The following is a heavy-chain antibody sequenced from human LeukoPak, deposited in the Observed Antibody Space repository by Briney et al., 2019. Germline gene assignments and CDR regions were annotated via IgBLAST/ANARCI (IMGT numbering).Heavy chain of an antibody. Sequence: RPGGSLRLSCAASGFTFSTYAMHWVRQAPGKGLEWVAVISYDGSNKYYADSVKGRFTISRDNSKNTLYLQMNSLRAEDTAVYYCARDATYSSSWHSNWGQGTLVTVSS. V-gene: IGHV3-30*04. J-gene: IGHJ4*02. CDR3: ARDATYSSSWHSN. D-gene: IGHD6-13*01. CDR1: GFTFSTYA. CDR2: ISYDGSNK.